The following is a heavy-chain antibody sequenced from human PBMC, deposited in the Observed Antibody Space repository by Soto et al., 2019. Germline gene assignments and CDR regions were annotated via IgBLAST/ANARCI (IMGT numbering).Heavy chain of an antibody. D-gene: IGHD3-3*01. CDR1: GCSISSGDYY. CDR2: IYYSGST. Sequence: QVQLQESGPGLVKPSQTLSLTCTVSGCSISSGDYYWSWIRQPPGKVLEWIGYIYYSGSTYYNPSLKRRFTISLDTSKNPFSLKLSCVTAADTAVYYCARAARGLRFLGLDVGGQGTTVTVSS. J-gene: IGHJ6*02. CDR3: ARAARGLRFLGLDV. V-gene: IGHV4-30-4*01.